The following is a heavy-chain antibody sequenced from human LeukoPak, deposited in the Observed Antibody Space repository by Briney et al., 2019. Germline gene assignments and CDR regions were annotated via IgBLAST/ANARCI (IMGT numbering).Heavy chain of an antibody. CDR1: GCTFSSYA. Sequence: SVKVSCKSSGCTFSSYAISWVRQAPGQGLEWMGGIIPIFGTANYAQKFQGRVTITADESTSTAYMELSSLRSEDTAVYYCARDLYCGGDCYSGRNWFDPWGQGTLVTVSS. CDR3: ARDLYCGGDCYSGRNWFDP. CDR2: IIPIFGTA. D-gene: IGHD2-21*01. J-gene: IGHJ5*02. V-gene: IGHV1-69*13.